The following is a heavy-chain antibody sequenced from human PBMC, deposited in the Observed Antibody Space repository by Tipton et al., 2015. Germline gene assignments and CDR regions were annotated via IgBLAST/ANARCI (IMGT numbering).Heavy chain of an antibody. CDR1: GGSISSSSYY. CDR3: ACQDYDSLTRDYQTVDY. D-gene: IGHD3-9*01. Sequence: TLSLTCTVSGGSISSSSYYWGWIRQPPGKGLEWIGSISHSGNTYYNPSLKSRVTMSRDTPKNQFSLKLTSVTAADTAVYYCACQDYDSLTRDYQTVDYWGQGTLVTVSS. V-gene: IGHV4-39*07. J-gene: IGHJ4*02. CDR2: ISHSGNT.